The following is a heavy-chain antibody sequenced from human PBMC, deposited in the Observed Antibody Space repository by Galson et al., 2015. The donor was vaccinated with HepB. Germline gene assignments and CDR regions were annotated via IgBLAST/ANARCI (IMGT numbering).Heavy chain of an antibody. CDR2: IKQDGSEK. J-gene: IGHJ4*02. Sequence: SLRLSCAASGFTFRSYWMSWVRQAPGKGLEWVANIKQDGSEKYYVDSVKGRFTISRDNAKNSLYLQMNSLRAEDTAVYYCARDRRGWYFDYWGQGTLVTVSS. D-gene: IGHD1-26*01. CDR1: GFTFRSYW. V-gene: IGHV3-7*03. CDR3: ARDRRGWYFDY.